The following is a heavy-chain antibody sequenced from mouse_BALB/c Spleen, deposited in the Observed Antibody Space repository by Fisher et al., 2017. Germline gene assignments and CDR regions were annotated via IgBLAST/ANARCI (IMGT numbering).Heavy chain of an antibody. V-gene: IGHV5-6-3*01. J-gene: IGHJ2*01. Sequence: RFTISRDNAKNTLYLQVSSLKSEDTAMYYCARDNGAYFDYWGQGTTLTVSS. CDR3: ARDNGAYFDY.